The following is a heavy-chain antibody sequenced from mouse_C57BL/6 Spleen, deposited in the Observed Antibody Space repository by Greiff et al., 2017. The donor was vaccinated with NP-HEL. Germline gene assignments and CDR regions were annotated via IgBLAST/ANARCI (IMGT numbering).Heavy chain of an antibody. J-gene: IGHJ4*01. D-gene: IGHD3-2*02. Sequence: VQLQQPGAELVMPGASVKLSCKASGYTFTSYWMHWVKQRPGQGLEWIGEIDPSDSYTNYNQKFKGKSTLTVDKSSSTAYMQLSSLTSEDSAVYYCARQLRLQMDYWGQGTSVTVSS. V-gene: IGHV1-69*01. CDR3: ARQLRLQMDY. CDR1: GYTFTSYW. CDR2: IDPSDSYT.